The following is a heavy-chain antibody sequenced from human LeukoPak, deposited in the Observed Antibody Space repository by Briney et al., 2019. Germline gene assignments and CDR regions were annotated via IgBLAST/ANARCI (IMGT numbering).Heavy chain of an antibody. V-gene: IGHV4-34*01. CDR3: ARGADHKTTYYYDSTYYYYGMDV. CDR1: GGSFSGYY. D-gene: IGHD3-22*01. Sequence: SETLSLTCAVYGGSFSGYYWSWIRQPPGKGLEWIGEINHSGSTNYNPSLKSRVTISVDTSKNQFSLKLSSVTAADTAVYYCARGADHKTTYYYDSTYYYYGMDVWGQGTTVTVSS. CDR2: INHSGST. J-gene: IGHJ6*02.